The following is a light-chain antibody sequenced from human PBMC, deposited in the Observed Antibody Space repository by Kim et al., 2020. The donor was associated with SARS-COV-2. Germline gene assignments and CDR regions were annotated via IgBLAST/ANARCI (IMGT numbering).Light chain of an antibody. J-gene: IGKJ2*01. CDR3: QQTHTYPYT. V-gene: IGKV1-39*01. CDR2: GAS. Sequence: DIQMTQSPSSLSASVGDRVTITCRTSQSIFNSVNWYQQKPGKAPKLLIFGASTLHSGVPSRFRGNGSGTDFTLTISSLQLEDFATYFCQQTHTYPYTFGQGTKVEIK. CDR1: QSIFNS.